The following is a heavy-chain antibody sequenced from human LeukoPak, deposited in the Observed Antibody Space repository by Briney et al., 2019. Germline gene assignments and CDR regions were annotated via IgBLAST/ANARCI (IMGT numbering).Heavy chain of an antibody. V-gene: IGHV3-23*01. D-gene: IGHD2-15*01. CDR3: AKCAGYEELQLDY. Sequence: GGSLRLSCAASGFTFSSYAMSWVRQAPGKGLEWVSAISGSGGSTYYADSVKGRFTISRDNSKNTLYLQVNSLRAKDTAVYYCAKCAGYEELQLDYWGQGTLVTVSS. CDR2: ISGSGGST. CDR1: GFTFSSYA. J-gene: IGHJ4*02.